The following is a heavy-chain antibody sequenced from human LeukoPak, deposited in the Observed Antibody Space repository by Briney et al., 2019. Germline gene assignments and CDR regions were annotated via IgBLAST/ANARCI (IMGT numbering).Heavy chain of an antibody. D-gene: IGHD2-2*01. V-gene: IGHV1-69*13. CDR1: GGTFSSYA. Sequence: GASVKVSCKASGGTFSSYAISWVRQAPGQGLEWMGGIIPIFGTANYAQKFQGRVTITADESTSTAYMELSSLRSEDTAVYYCHIVVVPAAIRRDWFDPWGQGTLVTVSS. J-gene: IGHJ5*02. CDR3: HIVVVPAAIRRDWFDP. CDR2: IIPIFGTA.